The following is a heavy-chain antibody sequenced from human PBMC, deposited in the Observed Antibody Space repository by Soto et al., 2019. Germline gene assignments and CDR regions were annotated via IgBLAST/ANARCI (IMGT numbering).Heavy chain of an antibody. V-gene: IGHV1-18*01. CDR1: GYTFTSYG. Sequence: ASVKVSFKASGYTFTSYGISWVRQAPGQGLEWMGWISAYNGNTNYAQKLQGRVTMTTDTSTSTAYMELRSLRSDDTAVYYCARARDPSFTYGDYYYFDYWGQGTLVTAPQ. CDR2: ISAYNGNT. J-gene: IGHJ4*02. D-gene: IGHD4-17*01. CDR3: ARARDPSFTYGDYYYFDY.